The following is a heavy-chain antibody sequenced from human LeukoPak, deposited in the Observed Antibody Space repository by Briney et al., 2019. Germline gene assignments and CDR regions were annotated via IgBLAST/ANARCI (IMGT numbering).Heavy chain of an antibody. D-gene: IGHD3-22*01. J-gene: IGHJ4*02. CDR3: ARVGYYDSSPFDY. CDR1: GFTFSSYS. CDR2: ISSSSSYI. Sequence: GGSLRLSCAASGFTFSSYSMDWVRQAPGKGLEWVSSISSSSSYIYYADSVKGRFNNSRDNAKNSLYLQMNSLRAEDTAVYYCARVGYYDSSPFDYWGQGTLVTVSS. V-gene: IGHV3-21*01.